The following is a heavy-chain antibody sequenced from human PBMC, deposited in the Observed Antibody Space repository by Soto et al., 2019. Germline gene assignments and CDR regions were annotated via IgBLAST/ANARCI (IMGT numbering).Heavy chain of an antibody. CDR1: GFTFSSYA. V-gene: IGHV3-23*01. J-gene: IGHJ6*02. CDR3: VGALTYEVPYYYYGMDV. Sequence: GGSLRLSCAASGFTFSSYAMSWVRQAPGKGLEWVSAISGSGGSTYYADSVKGRFTISRDNSKNTLYLQMNSLRAEDTAVYYCVGALTYEVPYYYYGMDVWGQGTTVTVS. D-gene: IGHD3-16*01. CDR2: ISGSGGST.